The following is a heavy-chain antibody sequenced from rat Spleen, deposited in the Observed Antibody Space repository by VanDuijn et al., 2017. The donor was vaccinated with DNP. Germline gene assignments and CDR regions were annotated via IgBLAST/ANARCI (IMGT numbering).Heavy chain of an antibody. CDR3: ARGNDGYFPNWYFDL. J-gene: IGHJ1*01. V-gene: IGHV3-1*01. D-gene: IGHD1-12*03. CDR2: ISYSGST. Sequence: EVQLQESGPGLVKPSQSLSLTCSVTGYSITSNYWGWIRKFPGDKMEWIGHISYSGSTGYNPSLKSRISITSDKSKNQFFLHLNSVTTEDTATYYCARGNDGYFPNWYFDLWGPGTMVTVSS. CDR1: GYSITSNY.